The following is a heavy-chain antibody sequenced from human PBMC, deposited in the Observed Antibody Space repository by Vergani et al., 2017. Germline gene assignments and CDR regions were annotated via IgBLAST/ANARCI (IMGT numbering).Heavy chain of an antibody. CDR3: TTAWGLYYLHGEYFQY. J-gene: IGHJ1*01. CDR2: ISSGGGDI. D-gene: IGHD3-10*01. CDR1: GFTFDTYT. Sequence: EVQLLESGGGLVQPGGSRRLSCAGAGFTFDTYTMAYVRQAPGKGLEWVATISSGGGDIFYADSVKGRFTSSRDNSKNTLFLQMNSLKDEDPAVYYCTTAWGLYYLHGEYFQYWGRGTLVSVSS. V-gene: IGHV3-23*01.